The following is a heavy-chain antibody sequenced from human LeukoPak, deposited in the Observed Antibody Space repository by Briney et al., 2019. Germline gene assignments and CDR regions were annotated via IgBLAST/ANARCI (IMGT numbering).Heavy chain of an antibody. CDR3: ATTWIQLWVGVDY. J-gene: IGHJ4*02. CDR1: GSTFSSYA. D-gene: IGHD5-18*01. V-gene: IGHV3-23*01. Sequence: GGSLRLSCAASGSTFSSYAMSWVRQAPGKGLEWVSAISGSGGSTYYADSVKGRFTISRDNSKNTLYLQMNSLRAEDTAVYYCATTWIQLWVGVDYWGQGTLVTVSS. CDR2: ISGSGGST.